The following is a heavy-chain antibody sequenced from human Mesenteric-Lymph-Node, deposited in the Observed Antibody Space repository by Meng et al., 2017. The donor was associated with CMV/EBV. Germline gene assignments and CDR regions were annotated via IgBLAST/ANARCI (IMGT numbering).Heavy chain of an antibody. J-gene: IGHJ4*02. CDR3: ARDTPGD. D-gene: IGHD3-10*01. CDR2: IKPDGSES. V-gene: IGHV3-7*01. CDR1: GFRFSDFW. Sequence: GESLKISCAASGFRFSDFWMSWARQAPGKGLEWVANIKPDGSESTYVDSVKGRFTISRENAKNSLYLQMNSLRVEDTAVYYCARDTPGDWGQGTLVT.